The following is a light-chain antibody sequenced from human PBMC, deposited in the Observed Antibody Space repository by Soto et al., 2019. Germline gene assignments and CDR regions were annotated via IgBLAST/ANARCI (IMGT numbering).Light chain of an antibody. CDR1: QSVSTTY. Sequence: EIVLTQSPGTLSLSPGERATLSCRASQSVSTTYLGWYQQKPGQAPRLLISGASRRATGIPDRFSGSGSGTDFTLTISRLEPEDFAAYYCQQYGSSPYTFGQGTKLEIK. V-gene: IGKV3-20*01. CDR2: GAS. CDR3: QQYGSSPYT. J-gene: IGKJ2*01.